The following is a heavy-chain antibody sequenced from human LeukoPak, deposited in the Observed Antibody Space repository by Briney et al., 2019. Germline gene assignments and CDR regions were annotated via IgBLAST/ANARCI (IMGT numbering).Heavy chain of an antibody. Sequence: SETLSLTCTVSGGSITSYYWSWIRQAAGKGLEWIGRIYTSGSTNYNPSLKSRVTMSVDTSKNQFSLKLNSVTAADTAVYYCARSGGSGTYYDGSFDYWGQGTLVTDSS. CDR2: IYTSGST. V-gene: IGHV4-4*07. CDR3: ARSGGSGTYYDGSFDY. J-gene: IGHJ4*02. D-gene: IGHD1-26*01. CDR1: GGSITSYY.